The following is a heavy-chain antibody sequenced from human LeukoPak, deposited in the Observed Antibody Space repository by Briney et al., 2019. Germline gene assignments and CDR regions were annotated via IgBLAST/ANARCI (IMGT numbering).Heavy chain of an antibody. D-gene: IGHD1-26*01. CDR3: ARGSGSYGYFDY. V-gene: IGHV1-46*01. J-gene: IGHJ4*02. CDR2: ITPSGGST. CDR1: GYTFTNYY. Sequence: ASVKVSCKASGYTFTNYYMHWVRQAPGQGLEWLGLITPSGGSTWYAQKFQGRVTMTRDMSTSTDYMELSSLRSEDTAVYYCARGSGSYGYFDYWGQGTLVTVSS.